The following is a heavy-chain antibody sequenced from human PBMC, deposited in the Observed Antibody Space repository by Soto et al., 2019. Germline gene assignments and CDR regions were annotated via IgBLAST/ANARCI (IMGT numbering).Heavy chain of an antibody. J-gene: IGHJ5*02. D-gene: IGHD2-8*01. CDR3: ARLRAECKQKVKRGHWFDP. CDR2: IIPIFETA. Sequence: QVHLVQSGAEVKEPGSSVKISCQTSGGTLTSYALNWVRQSPGQGLVWMGGIIPIFETANSTQRFQDRVTITADESTHTAYMELSSLGYEDTAVYYWARLRAECKQKVKRGHWFDPWGQGTPVTVSS. CDR1: GGTLTSYA. V-gene: IGHV1-69*12.